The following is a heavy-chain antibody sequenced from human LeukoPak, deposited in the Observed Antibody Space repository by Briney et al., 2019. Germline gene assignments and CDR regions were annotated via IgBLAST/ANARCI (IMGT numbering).Heavy chain of an antibody. J-gene: IGHJ3*02. Sequence: ASVKVSCKASGYTFTGYYVHWVRQAPGQGLEWMGWINPNSGGTNYAQKFQGRVTMTRDTSISTAYMELSRLRSDDTAVYYCARESNYYDISDYYQGDAFDIWGQGTMVTVSS. V-gene: IGHV1-2*02. D-gene: IGHD3-22*01. CDR3: ARESNYYDISDYYQGDAFDI. CDR2: INPNSGGT. CDR1: GYTFTGYY.